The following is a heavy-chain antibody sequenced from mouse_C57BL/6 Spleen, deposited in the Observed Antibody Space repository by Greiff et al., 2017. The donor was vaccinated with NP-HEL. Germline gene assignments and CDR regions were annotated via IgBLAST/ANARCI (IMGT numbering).Heavy chain of an antibody. D-gene: IGHD2-4*01. CDR2: ISYDGSN. V-gene: IGHV3-6*01. J-gene: IGHJ3*01. CDR1: GYSITSGYY. Sequence: EVQLQQSGPGLVKPSQSLSLTCSVTGYSITSGYYWNWIRQFPGNKLEWMGYISYDGSNNYNPSLKNRISITRDTSKNQFFLKLNSVTTEDTATYYCARAGAYDYDVWFAYWGQGTLVTVSA. CDR3: ARAGAYDYDVWFAY.